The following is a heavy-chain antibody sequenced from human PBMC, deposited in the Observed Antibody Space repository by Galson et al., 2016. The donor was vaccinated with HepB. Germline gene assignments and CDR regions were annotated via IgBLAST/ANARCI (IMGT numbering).Heavy chain of an antibody. CDR3: ARDPMRFAFDL. Sequence: SLRLSCAASGFTFSTFWMTWVRQAPGKGPEWVGNINPDGSQTYYVDSVKGRFNISKDNAKNSLYLRMNSLRADDTAVYYCARDPMRFAFDLWGQGTMVTVAS. J-gene: IGHJ3*01. CDR1: GFTFSTFW. CDR2: INPDGSQT. V-gene: IGHV3-7*01.